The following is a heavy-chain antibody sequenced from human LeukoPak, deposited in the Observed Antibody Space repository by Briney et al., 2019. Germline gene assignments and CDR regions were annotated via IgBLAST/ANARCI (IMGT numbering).Heavy chain of an antibody. CDR3: AKDGTNYGLGTSFDN. CDR2: ISSSGDKT. Sequence: PGGSLRLSCAASGFTFSAYYMDWVRQPPGKGLEWVAAISSSGDKTYYADSVKGRFTISRDNSKTTLFLQLNGLRAGDSAVFYCAKDGTNYGLGTSFDNWGQGTLVTVSS. CDR1: GFTFSAYY. V-gene: IGHV3-23*01. D-gene: IGHD3-10*01. J-gene: IGHJ4*02.